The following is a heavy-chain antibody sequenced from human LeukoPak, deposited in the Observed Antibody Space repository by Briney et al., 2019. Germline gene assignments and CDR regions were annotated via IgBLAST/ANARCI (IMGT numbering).Heavy chain of an antibody. CDR2: IIPIFGTA. J-gene: IGHJ6*02. V-gene: IGHV1-69*01. Sequence: GSSVKVSCKASGGTFISYAISWVRQAPGQGLEWMGGIIPIFGTANYAQKFQGRVTITADESTSTAYMELSSLRSEDTAVYYCARDLDYYCGMDVWGQGTTVTVSS. CDR3: ARDLDYYCGMDV. CDR1: GGTFISYA.